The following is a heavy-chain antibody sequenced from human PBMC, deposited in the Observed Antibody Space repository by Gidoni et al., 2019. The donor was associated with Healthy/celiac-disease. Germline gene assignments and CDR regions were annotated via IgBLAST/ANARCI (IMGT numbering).Heavy chain of an antibody. CDR2: INHSGST. V-gene: IGHV4-34*01. J-gene: IGHJ5*02. CDR1: GGSFSGYY. D-gene: IGHD3-3*01. CDR3: ARGSQSITIFGVVPRRWFDP. Sequence: QVQLQQWGAGLLKPSETLSLTCAVYGGSFSGYYWSWIRQPPGKGLEWIGEINHSGSTNYNPSLKSRVTISVDTSKNQFSLKLSSVTAADTAVYYCARGSQSITIFGVVPRRWFDPWGQGTLVTVSS.